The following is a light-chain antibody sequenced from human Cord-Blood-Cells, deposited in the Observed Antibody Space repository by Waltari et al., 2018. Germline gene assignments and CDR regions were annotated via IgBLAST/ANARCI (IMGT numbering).Light chain of an antibody. V-gene: IGLV2-14*01. CDR3: SAYTSSNWV. J-gene: IGLJ3*02. Sequence: QSALTQPASVSGSPGQSITIPCTGTSRDVGVCSYFSWYQQHPGKAPKLIIYDVNNRPSGVSNRFSGSKSGNTASLTISGLQAEDEADYYCSAYTSSNWVFGGGTKLTVL. CDR2: DVN. CDR1: SRDVGVCSY.